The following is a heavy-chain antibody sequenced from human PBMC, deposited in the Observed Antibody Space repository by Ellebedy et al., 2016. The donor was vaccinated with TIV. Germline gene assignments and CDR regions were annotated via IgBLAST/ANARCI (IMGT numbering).Heavy chain of an antibody. J-gene: IGHJ1*01. D-gene: IGHD2-8*02. Sequence: GESLKISXAASGFTFSNAWMSWVRQAPGKGLEWVGRIKGKPDGGTIDYAAPVKGRFTISRDNSKNTVYLQMNSLRPEDTAIYYCAKDLGKFPGLFCTGPDHWGQGTLVTVSS. CDR2: IKGKPDGGTI. CDR3: AKDLGKFPGLFCTGPDH. V-gene: IGHV3-15*01. CDR1: GFTFSNAW.